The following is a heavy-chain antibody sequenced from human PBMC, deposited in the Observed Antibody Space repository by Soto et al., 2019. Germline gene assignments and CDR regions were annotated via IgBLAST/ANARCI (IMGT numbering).Heavy chain of an antibody. CDR3: AKDSDSSSWYANWFDP. Sequence: AGGSLRLSCAASGFTFSSYAMSWVRQAPGKGLEWVSAISGSGGSTYYADSVKGRFTISRDNSKNTLYLQMNSLRAEDTAVYYCAKDSDSSSWYANWFDPWGQGTLVTVSS. D-gene: IGHD6-13*01. CDR2: ISGSGGST. CDR1: GFTFSSYA. J-gene: IGHJ5*02. V-gene: IGHV3-23*01.